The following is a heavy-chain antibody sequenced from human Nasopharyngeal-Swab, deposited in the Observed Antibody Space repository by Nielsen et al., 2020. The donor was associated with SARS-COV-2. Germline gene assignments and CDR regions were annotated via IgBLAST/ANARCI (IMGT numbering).Heavy chain of an antibody. D-gene: IGHD3-22*01. J-gene: IGHJ4*02. V-gene: IGHV1-3*01. CDR3: ARVYYDSSGYYQY. CDR2: INAGNGNT. Sequence: WVRQAPGQRLEWMGWINAGNGNTKYSQKFQGRVTITRDTSASTAYMELSSLRSEDTAVYYCARVYYDSSGYYQYWGQGTLVTVPS.